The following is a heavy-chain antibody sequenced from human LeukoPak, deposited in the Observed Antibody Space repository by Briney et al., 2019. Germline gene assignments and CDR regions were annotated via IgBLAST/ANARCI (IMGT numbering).Heavy chain of an antibody. CDR3: ARHFDYGSII. V-gene: IGHV4-59*08. CDR1: GDSIRNHY. Sequence: PSETLSLTCTVSGDSIRNHYWSWIRQPPGKGLECIGVIHYSGSTNYNPSLKSRVTISVDTSKNQFSLKLSSVTAADTAVYYCARHFDYGSIIWGQGTLVTVSS. CDR2: IHYSGST. D-gene: IGHD4-17*01. J-gene: IGHJ4*02.